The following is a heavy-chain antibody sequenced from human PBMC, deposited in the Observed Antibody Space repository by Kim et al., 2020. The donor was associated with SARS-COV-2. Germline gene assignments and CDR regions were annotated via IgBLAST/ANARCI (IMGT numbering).Heavy chain of an antibody. J-gene: IGHJ4*02. V-gene: IGHV3-33*01. CDR2: IWYDGSNK. CDR1: GFTFSSYG. Sequence: GGSLRLSCAASGFTFSSYGMHWVRQAPGKGLEWVAVIWYDGSNKYYADSVKGRFTISRDNSKNTLYLQMNSLRAEDTAVYYCARDTPPNDSSGPDLGYWGQGTLVTVSS. CDR3: ARDTPPNDSSGPDLGY. D-gene: IGHD3-22*01.